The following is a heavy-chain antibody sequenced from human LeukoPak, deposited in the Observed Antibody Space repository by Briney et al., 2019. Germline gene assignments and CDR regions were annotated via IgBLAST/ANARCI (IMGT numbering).Heavy chain of an antibody. J-gene: IGHJ6*03. CDR2: IHHSGST. V-gene: IGHV4-39*07. CDR1: GGSISLSYYY. CDR3: ARPYYYFIDV. Sequence: PSETLSLTCTVSGGSISLSYYYWGWIRQPPGKGLEWIGEIHHSGSTNYNPSLKSRVTISVDKSENQFSLKLTSVTAADTAVYYCARPYYYFIDVWGRGTTVTVSS.